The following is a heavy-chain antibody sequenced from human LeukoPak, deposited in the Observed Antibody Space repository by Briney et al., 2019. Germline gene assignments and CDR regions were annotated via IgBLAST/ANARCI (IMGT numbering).Heavy chain of an antibody. D-gene: IGHD5-12*01. CDR3: ARHEEYSGYDQGYYYYMDV. CDR1: GYSFTSYW. J-gene: IGHJ6*03. CDR2: IYPGDTDT. V-gene: IGHV5-51*01. Sequence: GESLKISCKGSGYSFTSYWIGWARQMPGKGLEWMGIIYPGDTDTRYSPSLQGQVTISADKSISTAYLQRSSLKASDTAMDYCARHEEYSGYDQGYYYYMDVWGKGTTVTVSS.